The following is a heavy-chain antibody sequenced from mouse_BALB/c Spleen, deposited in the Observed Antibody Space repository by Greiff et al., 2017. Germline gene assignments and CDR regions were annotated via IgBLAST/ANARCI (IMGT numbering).Heavy chain of an antibody. V-gene: IGHV14-3*02. Sequence: EVQVVESGAELVKPGASVKLSCTASGFNIKDTYMHWVKQRPEQGLEWIGRIDPANGNTKYDPKFQGKATITADTSSNTAYLQLSSLTSEDTAVYYCASDGYFDVWGAGTTVTVSS. CDR3: ASDGYFDV. J-gene: IGHJ1*01. CDR1: GFNIKDTY. CDR2: IDPANGNT.